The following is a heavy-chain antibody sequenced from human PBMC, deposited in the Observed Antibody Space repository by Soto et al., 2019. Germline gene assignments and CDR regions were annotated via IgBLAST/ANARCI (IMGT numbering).Heavy chain of an antibody. CDR1: GITFRSRA. D-gene: IGHD5-12*01. J-gene: IGHJ6*02. Sequence: PGGSLRLSCVASGITFRSRAMSWVRQAPGEGLEWVSVTTDTDGDRKYADSVRGRFTISRDNFKSTLYLQMNSLRAEDAALYFCGREDDYNYRYFNYGVDVWGQGTTVTVSS. CDR2: TTDTDGDR. V-gene: IGHV3-23*01. CDR3: GREDDYNYRYFNYGVDV.